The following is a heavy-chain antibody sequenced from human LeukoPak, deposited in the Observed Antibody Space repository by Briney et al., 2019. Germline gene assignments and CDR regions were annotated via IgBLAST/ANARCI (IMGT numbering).Heavy chain of an antibody. J-gene: IGHJ4*02. CDR2: ISYDGSNK. V-gene: IGHV3-30-3*01. D-gene: IGHD5-24*01. Sequence: GGSLRLSCAASGFTFSSYAMHWVRQAPGKGLEWVAVISYDGSNKYYADSVKGRFTISRDNSKNTLYLQMNSLRAEDTAVYYCARALPVEMATIDYWGQGTLVTVSS. CDR1: GFTFSSYA. CDR3: ARALPVEMATIDY.